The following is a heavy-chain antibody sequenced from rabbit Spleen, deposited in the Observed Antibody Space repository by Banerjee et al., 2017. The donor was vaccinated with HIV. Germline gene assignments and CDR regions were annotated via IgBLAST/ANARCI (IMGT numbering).Heavy chain of an antibody. V-gene: IGHV1S45*01. CDR1: GFTLSNYW. CDR2: IYNGGGST. Sequence: QEQLEESGGGLVKPEGSLTLTCTASGFTLSNYWMCWVRQAPGKGLEWIGCIYNGGGSTYYASWAKGRFTISKTSSTTVTLQMTSLTAADTATYFCARGAYAAYADYGYDYFNLWGPGTLVTVS. J-gene: IGHJ4*01. D-gene: IGHD6-1*01. CDR3: ARGAYAAYADYGYDYFNL.